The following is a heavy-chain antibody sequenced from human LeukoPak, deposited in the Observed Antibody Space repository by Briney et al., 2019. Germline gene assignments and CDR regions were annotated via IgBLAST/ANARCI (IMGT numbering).Heavy chain of an antibody. Sequence: ASVKVSCKASGYTFTSYYMHWVRQAPGQGLEWMGIINPSGGSTSYAQKFQGRVTMTRDTSTSTVYMELSSPRSEDTAVYYCATADANVYSSGWYWFDPWGQGTLVTVSS. J-gene: IGHJ5*02. V-gene: IGHV1-46*01. D-gene: IGHD6-19*01. CDR3: ATADANVYSSGWYWFDP. CDR2: INPSGGST. CDR1: GYTFTSYY.